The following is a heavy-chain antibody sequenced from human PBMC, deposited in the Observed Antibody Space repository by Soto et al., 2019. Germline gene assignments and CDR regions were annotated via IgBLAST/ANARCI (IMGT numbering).Heavy chain of an antibody. CDR3: ASTADS. CDR2: LTHDGGSA. CDR1: GFSLTAFG. V-gene: IGHV3-30*05. D-gene: IGHD2-21*02. Sequence: QVQLVQSGGGVVQPGRTLRLSCAAAGFSLTAFGMQWVRQPPGKGLQWVARLTHDGGSAFYADSVKGRFTVSRDTSENTLYLQMHSLRHEDTAIYNCASTADSWRQGTLVTVSS. J-gene: IGHJ4*02.